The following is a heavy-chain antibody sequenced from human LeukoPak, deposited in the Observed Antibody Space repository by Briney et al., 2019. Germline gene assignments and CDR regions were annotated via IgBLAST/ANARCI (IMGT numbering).Heavy chain of an antibody. Sequence: GGSLRLSCAASGFSFSVYEMHWVRQAPGKGLEWVSYISSSGSTMYYADSVRGRLTISRENAKNLLYLEVNSLRAEDTAVYYCARRYCSSTSCTLDYWGQGTLVIVSS. J-gene: IGHJ4*02. CDR1: GFSFSVYE. V-gene: IGHV3-48*03. CDR3: ARRYCSSTSCTLDY. D-gene: IGHD2-2*01. CDR2: ISSSGSTM.